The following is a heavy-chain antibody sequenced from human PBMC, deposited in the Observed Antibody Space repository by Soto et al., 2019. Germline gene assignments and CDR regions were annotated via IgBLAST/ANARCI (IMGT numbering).Heavy chain of an antibody. CDR1: GFTFSSYA. CDR2: VSIGGST. D-gene: IGHD2-15*01. Sequence: DVQLLESGGGLVQPEGSLRLSCAASGFTFSSYAMGWVRQGPGKGLEWVAVVSIGGSTHYADSVRGRFTISRDNSKNTLSLQMNRLTAEDTALYFCAKRRGAGGHFDYWGQGALVNVSS. V-gene: IGHV3-23*01. CDR3: AKRRGAGGHFDY. J-gene: IGHJ4*02.